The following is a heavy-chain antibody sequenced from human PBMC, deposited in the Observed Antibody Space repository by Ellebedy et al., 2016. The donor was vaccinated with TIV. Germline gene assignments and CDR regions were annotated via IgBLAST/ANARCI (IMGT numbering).Heavy chain of an antibody. CDR3: APGGTNKVKKGFAY. V-gene: IGHV3-30*03. Sequence: GESLKISCVASGFTFSDYGMHWVHQAPGKGLEWVANISNDGRSKKHSDSVRGRFTISRDNSKSTLYLQMASLRADDTAVYYCAPGGTNKVKKGFAYWGQGTLVTVSS. J-gene: IGHJ4*02. CDR2: ISNDGRSK. D-gene: IGHD3-16*01. CDR1: GFTFSDYG.